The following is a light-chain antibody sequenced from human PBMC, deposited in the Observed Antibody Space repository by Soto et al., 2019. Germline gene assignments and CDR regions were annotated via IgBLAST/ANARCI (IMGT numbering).Light chain of an antibody. CDR3: QSYDTNLSSYV. V-gene: IGLV1-40*01. Sequence: QSALTQPPSVSGAPGQRVTISCTGSSSNIGAGHDVHWYQQLPGTAPKLLIFGNNNRPSGVPDRFSGSKPGTSASLAITGLQAEDEADYYCQSYDTNLSSYVFGTGTKLTVL. CDR2: GNN. J-gene: IGLJ1*01. CDR1: SSNIGAGHD.